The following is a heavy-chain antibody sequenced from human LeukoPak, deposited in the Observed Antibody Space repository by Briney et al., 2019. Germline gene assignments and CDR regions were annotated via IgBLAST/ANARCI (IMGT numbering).Heavy chain of an antibody. CDR3: ARESRRMHFDY. Sequence: ASVKVSCNASGYTFTDYYIHWVRQAPGQGLEWMGGISPNRGDTNYAQRFQGRVTMTRDTSISTASMDLSGLRCDDTAVYFCARESRRMHFDYWGQGTLVTVSS. V-gene: IGHV1-2*02. D-gene: IGHD2/OR15-2a*01. CDR1: GYTFTDYY. CDR2: ISPNRGDT. J-gene: IGHJ4*02.